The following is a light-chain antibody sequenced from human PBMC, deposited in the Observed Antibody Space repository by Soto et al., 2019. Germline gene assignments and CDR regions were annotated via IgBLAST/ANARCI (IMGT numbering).Light chain of an antibody. CDR1: QSVNNNY. Sequence: EIVLPQSPGTLSLSPGESATLSCRTSQSVNNNYLAWYQQKPGQAPRLLIYGASSRATGIPDRFSGSGSGTDFTLSISRLEPEDFAVYYCQQYSSLWTFGQGTKVDI. CDR2: GAS. CDR3: QQYSSLWT. V-gene: IGKV3-20*01. J-gene: IGKJ1*01.